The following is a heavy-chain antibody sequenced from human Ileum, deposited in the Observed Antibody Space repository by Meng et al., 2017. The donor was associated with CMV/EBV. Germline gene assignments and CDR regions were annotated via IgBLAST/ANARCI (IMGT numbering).Heavy chain of an antibody. V-gene: IGHV4-34*01. CDR3: ARGLASGWPDY. Sequence: QGQLQQWGAGLLKPSETLSLTCAIYGGFFSGYYWTWFRQPPGKELEWIGEITQSGTTGTTNNPSLKGRVTLSVDTSNSQFSLRMTSVTAADTAVYYCARGLASGWPDYWGQGTLVTVSS. J-gene: IGHJ4*02. CDR2: ITQSGTTGT. CDR1: GGFFSGYY. D-gene: IGHD3-10*01.